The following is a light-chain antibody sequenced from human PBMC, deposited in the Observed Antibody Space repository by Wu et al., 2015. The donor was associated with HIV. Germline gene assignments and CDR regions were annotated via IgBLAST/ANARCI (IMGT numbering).Light chain of an antibody. CDR1: KSVEND. J-gene: IGKJ2*01. Sequence: MVMTQSPATLSVSPGERATLSCRASKSVENDIVWYQQKPGQGPKIIIYGASIRATGISDRFSGSGSGTDFTLTISRLEPEDFAVYYCQQYGNSPYTFGQGTKRGDQT. V-gene: IGKV3-20*01. CDR3: QQYGNSPYT. CDR2: GAS.